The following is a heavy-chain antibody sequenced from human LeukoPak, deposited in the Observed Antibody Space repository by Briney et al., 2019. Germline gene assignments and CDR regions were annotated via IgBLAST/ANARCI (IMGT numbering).Heavy chain of an antibody. J-gene: IGHJ3*02. V-gene: IGHV4-59*08. CDR2: IYYSGST. D-gene: IGHD2-2*01. Sequence: SSETLSLTCAVSGGSFSGYYWTWIRQPPGKGLEWIGYIYYSGSTYYNPSLKSRVTISVDTSKNQFSLKLSSVTAADTAVYYCARHVREYQLPGAFDIWGQGTMVTVSS. CDR1: GGSFSGYY. CDR3: ARHVREYQLPGAFDI.